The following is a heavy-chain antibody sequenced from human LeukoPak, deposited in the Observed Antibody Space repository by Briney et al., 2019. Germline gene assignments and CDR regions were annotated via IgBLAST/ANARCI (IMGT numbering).Heavy chain of an antibody. CDR3: ARAYSGRYGLGYYYMDV. D-gene: IGHD1-26*01. CDR1: GFNFSTYW. CDR2: IKEDGSEI. Sequence: QPGGSLRLSCTASGFNFSTYWMTWVRQVPGKGLEWVANIKEDGSEIYYVDAVKGRFSISRDNAKNSLYLQMNSLRAEDTAVYYCARAYSGRYGLGYYYMDVWGKGTTVTISS. V-gene: IGHV3-7*01. J-gene: IGHJ6*03.